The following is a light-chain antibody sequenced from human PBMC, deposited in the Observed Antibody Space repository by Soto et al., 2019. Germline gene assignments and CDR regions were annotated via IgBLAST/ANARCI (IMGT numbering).Light chain of an antibody. CDR2: YDS. Sequence: SSELTQPPSVSVAPGKTARITCGGNNIGSKSVHWYQQKPGQAPVLVIYYDSDRPSGIPERFSGSNSGNTATLTISRVEAGDEADYYCQVWDTSSDHVVIGGGTKLTVL. CDR3: QVWDTSSDHVV. J-gene: IGLJ2*01. V-gene: IGLV3-21*04. CDR1: NIGSKS.